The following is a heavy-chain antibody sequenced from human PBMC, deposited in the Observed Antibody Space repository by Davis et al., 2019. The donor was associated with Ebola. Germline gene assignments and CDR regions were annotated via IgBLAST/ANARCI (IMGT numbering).Heavy chain of an antibody. D-gene: IGHD5-24*01. CDR1: GGSISSYY. CDR3: ARLMATIGNY. Sequence: MPGGSLRLSCTVSGGSISSYYWSWIRQPPGKGLEWIGYIYYSGSTNYNPSLKSRVTISVDTSKNQFSLKLSSVTAADTAVYYCARLMATIGNYWGQGTLVTVSS. V-gene: IGHV4-59*08. CDR2: IYYSGST. J-gene: IGHJ4*02.